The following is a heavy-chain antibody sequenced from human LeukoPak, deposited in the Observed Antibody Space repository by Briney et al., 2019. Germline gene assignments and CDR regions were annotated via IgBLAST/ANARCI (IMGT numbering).Heavy chain of an antibody. V-gene: IGHV3-23*01. CDR1: GFTFNNYA. CDR3: ARGDYGDY. CDR2: ISGGGST. J-gene: IGHJ4*02. Sequence: GGSLRLSCAASGFTFNNYAMSWVRQAPGKGLEWVSAISGGGSTYNADSVKGRFTISRDNSKNSLYLQMNSLRAEDTAVYYCARGDYGDYWGQGTLVTVSS.